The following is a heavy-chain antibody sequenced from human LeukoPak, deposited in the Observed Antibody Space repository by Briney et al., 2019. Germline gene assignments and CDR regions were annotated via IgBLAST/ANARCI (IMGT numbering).Heavy chain of an antibody. CDR1: GFTFSNYG. D-gene: IGHD3-22*01. CDR2: MSGSGGTT. J-gene: IGHJ4*02. V-gene: IGHV3-23*01. Sequence: GGSLRLSCAASGFTFSNYGMSWVRQAPGKGLEWVSFMSGSGGTTDYSDSVKGRFTISRDNSRNTLYLQMNSLRAEDTAVYYCAKDYDSSGYYYGYWGQGTLVTVSS. CDR3: AKDYDSSGYYYGY.